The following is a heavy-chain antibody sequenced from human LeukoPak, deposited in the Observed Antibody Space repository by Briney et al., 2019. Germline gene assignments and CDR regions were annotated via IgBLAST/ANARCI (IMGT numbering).Heavy chain of an antibody. D-gene: IGHD3-10*01. CDR3: AKDQDTMVRGVIPFDY. CDR1: GFTLSDHY. Sequence: PGGSLRLSCAASGFTLSDHYMDWVRQVPGKGLGWVGRTRDKAKGYSTEYAASVKGRFIVSSDESQNSMYLQMNSLRAEDTAVYYCAKDQDTMVRGVIPFDYWGQGTLVTVSS. CDR2: TRDKAKGYST. V-gene: IGHV3-72*01. J-gene: IGHJ4*02.